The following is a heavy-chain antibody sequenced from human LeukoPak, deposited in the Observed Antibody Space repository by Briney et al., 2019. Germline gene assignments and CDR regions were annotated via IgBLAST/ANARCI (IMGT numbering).Heavy chain of an antibody. Sequence: GGSLRLSCAASGFTFSSYWMSWVRQAPGKGLEWVANIKQDGSEKYYVDSVKGRFTISRDNAKNSLYLQMNSLRAEGTAVYYCARGGGSYGSHFDYWGQGTLVTVSS. V-gene: IGHV3-7*01. D-gene: IGHD1-26*01. CDR3: ARGGGSYGSHFDY. CDR2: IKQDGSEK. J-gene: IGHJ4*02. CDR1: GFTFSSYW.